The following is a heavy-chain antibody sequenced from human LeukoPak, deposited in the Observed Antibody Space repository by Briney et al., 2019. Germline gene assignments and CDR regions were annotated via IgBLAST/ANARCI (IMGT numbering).Heavy chain of an antibody. J-gene: IGHJ4*02. D-gene: IGHD2-8*02. Sequence: PGGSLRLSCAASGFIFSNYAMHWVRQAPGKGLEWVALISSDGSKTYHADSVKGRFTISRDNSKNTLYLQMNSLRAEDTAVYYCAKDTGTRKTEYFDYWGQGTLVTVSS. CDR2: ISSDGSKT. CDR3: AKDTGTRKTEYFDY. V-gene: IGHV3-30*07. CDR1: GFIFSNYA.